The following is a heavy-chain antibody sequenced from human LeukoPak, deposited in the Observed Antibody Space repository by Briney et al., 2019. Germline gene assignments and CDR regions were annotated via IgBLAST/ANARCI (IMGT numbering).Heavy chain of an antibody. CDR1: GFTFSSYS. CDR2: ISSSSSTI. CDR3: AREGLPMVRGVIKSTNV. Sequence: PGGSLRLSCAASGFTFSSYSMNWVRQAPGKGLEWVSYISSSSSTIYYADSVKGRFTISRDNAKNSLYLQMNSLRAEDTAVYYCAREGLPMVRGVIKSTNVWGKGTTVTVSS. J-gene: IGHJ6*04. V-gene: IGHV3-48*01. D-gene: IGHD3-10*01.